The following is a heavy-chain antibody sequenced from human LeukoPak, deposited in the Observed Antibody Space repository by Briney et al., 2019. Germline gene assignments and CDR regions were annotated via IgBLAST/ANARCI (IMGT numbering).Heavy chain of an antibody. CDR3: ARDHPYSSGWYGRVKALDL. D-gene: IGHD6-19*01. CDR2: INANSGGT. J-gene: IGHJ3*01. CDR1: GFIFTGYY. Sequence: ASVKVSCKASGFIFTGYYMHWVRQAPGQGLEWMGCINANSGGTNYAQKFQGRVTMTRDTSISTAYMDLSRLRSDDTAVYYCARDHPYSSGWYGRVKALDLWGQGTTVTVSS. V-gene: IGHV1-2*02.